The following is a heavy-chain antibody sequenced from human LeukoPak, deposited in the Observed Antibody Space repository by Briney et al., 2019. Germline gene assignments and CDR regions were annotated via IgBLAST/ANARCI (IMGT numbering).Heavy chain of an antibody. CDR3: AKDDSNYYYYYRDV. V-gene: IGHV3-23*01. D-gene: IGHD4-11*01. CDR1: GFTFSIYA. CDR2: ISGSGGST. J-gene: IGHJ6*03. Sequence: GPSLRPSCAPAGFTFSIYAMSSVRQPPGDWLGWVSAISGSGGSTYYADSVEGRFTIPKDNSKNTLYLQMNSLRAEDTAVYYCAKDDSNYYYYYRDVWGKGTTVTVSS.